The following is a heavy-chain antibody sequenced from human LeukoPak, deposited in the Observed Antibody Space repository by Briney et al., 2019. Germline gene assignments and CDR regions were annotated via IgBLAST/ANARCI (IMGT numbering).Heavy chain of an antibody. V-gene: IGHV4-39*01. Sequence: SETLSLTCSVSGDSISSSSYYWGWIRQPPGKGLEWIGSIYYDGTTYYNPSLKSRATISVDTSKNQFSLKMSSVTAEDPAIYXXXXTXXXXXXFDSXXQGTLVTVSS. CDR2: IYYDGTT. CDR3: XXTXXXXXXFDS. CDR1: GDSISSSSYY. J-gene: IGHJ4*02.